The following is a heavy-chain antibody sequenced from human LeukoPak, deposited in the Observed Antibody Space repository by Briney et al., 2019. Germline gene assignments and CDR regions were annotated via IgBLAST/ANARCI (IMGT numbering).Heavy chain of an antibody. D-gene: IGHD3-10*01. CDR1: GGIFSSYA. CDR3: AREWRFQGSGSYYTPYYYMDV. Sequence: SVRVSCKASGGIFSSYAISWVRQAPGQGLEWMAGIIPIFGTANYAQKFQGRVTITADESTSTAYMELSSLRSEDTAVYYCAREWRFQGSGSYYTPYYYMDVWGKGTTVTVS. J-gene: IGHJ6*03. CDR2: IIPIFGTA. V-gene: IGHV1-69*13.